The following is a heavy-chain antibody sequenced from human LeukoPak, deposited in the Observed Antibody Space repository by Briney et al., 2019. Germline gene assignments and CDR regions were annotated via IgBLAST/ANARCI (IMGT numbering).Heavy chain of an antibody. J-gene: IGHJ4*02. CDR3: ARGYCDTNDCPPGAY. CDR1: GSTSTAFY. D-gene: IGHD3-9*01. V-gene: IGHV1-2*02. Sequence: ASVKVSCKASGSTSTAFYIHWVRQAPGQGLEWMGWINPNSGGTNYAQKFQDRVTLTRDTSISTVYMELTGLTSDDTAVYYCARGYCDTNDCPPGAYWGQGALVAVSS. CDR2: INPNSGGT.